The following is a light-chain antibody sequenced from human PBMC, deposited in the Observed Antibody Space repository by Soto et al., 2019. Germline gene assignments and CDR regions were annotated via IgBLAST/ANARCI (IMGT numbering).Light chain of an antibody. CDR1: QSVGSDY. CDR2: GAS. J-gene: IGKJ1*01. CDR3: QQYNSYSPAT. V-gene: IGKV3-20*01. Sequence: EIVLTQSPGTLSLSPGERATLSCRASQSVGSDYLAWYQQKPGQAPRILIFGASGRATGIPDRFSGSGSGTEFTLTISSLQPDDFATYYCQQYNSYSPATFGQGTKVDIK.